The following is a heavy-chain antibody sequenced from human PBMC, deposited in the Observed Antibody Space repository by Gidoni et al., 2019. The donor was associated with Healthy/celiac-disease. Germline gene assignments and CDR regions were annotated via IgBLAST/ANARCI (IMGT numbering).Heavy chain of an antibody. D-gene: IGHD2-2*01. CDR1: GFTFSSYR. CDR3: ARDVIDIVVVPAATLEGFDP. V-gene: IGHV3-21*01. CDR2: ISSSSSDI. J-gene: IGHJ5*02. Sequence: EVQLVESGGGLVKPGGSLRLSCSASGFTFSSYRMNWVSQAPGKGLEWVSSISSSSSDIYYADSVKGRFTISRDNAKNSLYLQMNSLRAEDTAVYYWARDVIDIVVVPAATLEGFDPWGQGTLVTVSS.